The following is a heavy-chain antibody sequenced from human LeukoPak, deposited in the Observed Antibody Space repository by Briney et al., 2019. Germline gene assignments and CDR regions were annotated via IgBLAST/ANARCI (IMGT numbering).Heavy chain of an antibody. CDR2: ISWNSGSI. D-gene: IGHD6-6*01. CDR3: AKDIGYSSSSDYFDY. J-gene: IGHJ4*02. V-gene: IGHV3-9*01. CDR1: GFTFDDYA. Sequence: GRSLRLSCAASGFTFDDYAMHWVRQAPEKGLEWVSGISWNSGSIGYADSVKGRFTISRDNAKNSLYLQMNSLRAEDTALYYCAKDIGYSSSSDYFDYWGQGTLVTVSS.